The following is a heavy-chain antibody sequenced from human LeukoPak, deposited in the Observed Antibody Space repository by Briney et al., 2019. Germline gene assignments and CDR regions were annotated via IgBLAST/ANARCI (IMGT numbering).Heavy chain of an antibody. Sequence: TLSLTCGDSGGSISSGGYYWSWIRQHPGKGLEWIGYIYYSGSTYYNPSLKSRVTISVDTSKNQFSLKLSSVTAADTAVYYCARVPTREWELLLDYWGQGTLVTVSS. J-gene: IGHJ4*02. D-gene: IGHD1-26*01. CDR1: GGSISSGGYY. V-gene: IGHV4-31*11. CDR2: IYYSGST. CDR3: ARVPTREWELLLDY.